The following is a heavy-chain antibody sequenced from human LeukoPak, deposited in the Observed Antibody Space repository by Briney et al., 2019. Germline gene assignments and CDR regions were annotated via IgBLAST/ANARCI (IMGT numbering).Heavy chain of an antibody. Sequence: GGSLRLSCAVSGFSFNTYWMSWVRQALGKGLEWVANIKQDGSEKHYVDSVKGRSAISRDNAKNSLYLEMNSLRAEDTAVYYCVRGGWSVDYWGQGTLVTVSS. J-gene: IGHJ4*02. CDR2: IKQDGSEK. CDR1: GFSFNTYW. CDR3: VRGGWSVDY. D-gene: IGHD6-19*01. V-gene: IGHV3-7*01.